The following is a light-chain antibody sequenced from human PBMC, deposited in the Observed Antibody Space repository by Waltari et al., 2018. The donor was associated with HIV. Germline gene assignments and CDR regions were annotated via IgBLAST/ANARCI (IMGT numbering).Light chain of an antibody. V-gene: IGLV1-36*01. CDR2: YDD. CDR3: AAWDDTLNGWV. CDR1: SSNIGKNA. J-gene: IGLJ3*02. Sequence: QSVLTQPTSVSAAPRQRVPISCSGRSSNIGKNAVNWYQQIPGTAPSLLIYYDDLVPSGVSDRFSGSKSGTSASLAISGLQSEDEADYYCAAWDDTLNGWVFGGGTKLTVL.